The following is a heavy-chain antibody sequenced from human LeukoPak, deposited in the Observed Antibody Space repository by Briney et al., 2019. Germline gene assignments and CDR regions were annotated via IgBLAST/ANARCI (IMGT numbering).Heavy chain of an antibody. Sequence: SETLSLTCTVSGGSISTYYWSWIRQPPGKGLEWIGYIYYSGSTNYNPSLKSRVTISVDTSKNQFSLKLSSVTAADTAVYYCARVGWELDAFDIWGQGTMVTVSS. V-gene: IGHV4-59*12. D-gene: IGHD1-26*01. CDR3: ARVGWELDAFDI. J-gene: IGHJ3*02. CDR2: IYYSGST. CDR1: GGSISTYY.